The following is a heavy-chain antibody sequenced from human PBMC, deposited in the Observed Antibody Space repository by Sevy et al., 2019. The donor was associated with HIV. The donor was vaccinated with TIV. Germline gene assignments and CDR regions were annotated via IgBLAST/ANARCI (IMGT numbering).Heavy chain of an antibody. J-gene: IGHJ6*02. CDR2: ISAYNGNT. CDR1: GYTFTSYG. Sequence: ASVKVSCKASGYTFTSYGISWVRQAPGQGLEWMGWISAYNGNTNYAQKLQGRVTMTTDTSTSTAYMELRSLRSDDTAVYYCARVGILDTIFGVVTYYYGMDVWGQGTTVTVSS. V-gene: IGHV1-18*01. CDR3: ARVGILDTIFGVVTYYYGMDV. D-gene: IGHD3-3*01.